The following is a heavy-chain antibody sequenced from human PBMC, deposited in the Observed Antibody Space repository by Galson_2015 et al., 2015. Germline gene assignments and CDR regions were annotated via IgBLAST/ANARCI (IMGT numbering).Heavy chain of an antibody. V-gene: IGHV3-7*03. D-gene: IGHD3-16*02. J-gene: IGHJ4*02. CDR3: ARHPTYYDYVWGSYRRQTDTYYFDY. CDR2: IKQDGSEK. Sequence: SLRLSCAASGFTFSSYWMSWVRQAPGKGLEWVANIKQDGSEKYYVDSVKGRFTISRDNAKNSLYLQMNSLRAEDTAVYYCARHPTYYDYVWGSYRRQTDTYYFDYWGQGTLVTVSS. CDR1: GFTFSSYW.